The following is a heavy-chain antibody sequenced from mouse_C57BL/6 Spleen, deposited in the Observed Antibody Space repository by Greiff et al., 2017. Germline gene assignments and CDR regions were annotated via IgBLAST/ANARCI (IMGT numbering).Heavy chain of an antibody. Sequence: VQLKESGPELVKPGASVKISCKASGYSFTGYYMNWVKQSPEKSLEWIGEINPSTGGTTYNQKFKAKATLTVDKSSSTAYMQLKSLTSEDSAVYYCARPYSGAWFAYWGQGTLVTVSA. CDR1: GYSFTGYY. D-gene: IGHD1-2*01. CDR3: ARPYSGAWFAY. V-gene: IGHV1-42*01. J-gene: IGHJ3*01. CDR2: INPSTGGT.